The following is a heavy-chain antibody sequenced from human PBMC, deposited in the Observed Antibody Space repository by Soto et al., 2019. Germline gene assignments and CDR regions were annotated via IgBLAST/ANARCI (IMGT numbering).Heavy chain of an antibody. CDR2: ISSSSSYI. CDR1: GFTFSSYS. V-gene: IGHV3-21*01. J-gene: IGHJ4*02. Sequence: EVQLVESGGGLVKPGGSLRLSCAASGFTFSSYSMNWVRQAPGKGLEWVSSISSSSSYIYYADSVKGRFTISRDNAKNSLYLQMNSLRAEDTAVYYCAGVPVIAAAEFDYWGQGTLVTVSS. CDR3: AGVPVIAAAEFDY. D-gene: IGHD6-13*01.